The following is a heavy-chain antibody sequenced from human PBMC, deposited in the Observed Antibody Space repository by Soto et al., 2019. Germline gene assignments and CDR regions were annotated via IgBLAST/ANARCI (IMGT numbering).Heavy chain of an antibody. J-gene: IGHJ5*02. CDR1: GGSFSGYY. Sequence: SETLSLTCAVYGGSFSGYYWSWIRQPPGKGLEWIGEINHSGSTNYNPSLKSRVTISVDTSKNQFSLKPSSVTAADTAVYYCARKGGYCSGGSCPRVWFDPWGQGTLVTVSS. CDR2: INHSGST. D-gene: IGHD2-15*01. CDR3: ARKGGYCSGGSCPRVWFDP. V-gene: IGHV4-34*01.